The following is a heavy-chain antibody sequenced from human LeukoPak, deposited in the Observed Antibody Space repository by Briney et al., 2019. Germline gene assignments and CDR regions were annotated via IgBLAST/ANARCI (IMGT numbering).Heavy chain of an antibody. CDR2: INSINAV. Sequence: PGGSLRLSCAASGFMFDTYIMTWVRQAPGKGLEWISYINSINAVYYTDSVQGRFNISRDNSKNILYLQMNNLRAEDTALYYCARDSAAHDNDFDVWGQGTMVTVSS. CDR3: ARDSAAHDNDFDV. V-gene: IGHV3-48*01. CDR1: GFMFDTYI. J-gene: IGHJ3*01. D-gene: IGHD6-25*01.